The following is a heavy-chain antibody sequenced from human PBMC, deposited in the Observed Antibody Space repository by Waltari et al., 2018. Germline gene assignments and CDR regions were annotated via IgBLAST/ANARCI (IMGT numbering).Heavy chain of an antibody. CDR3: ARGVLFYYYYGMDV. D-gene: IGHD2-21*01. J-gene: IGHJ6*02. V-gene: IGHV4-39*07. CDR2: IYYSGST. Sequence: QLQLQESGPGLVKPSETLSLTCTVSGGSISSSSYYWGRSRQPPGKGLEWIGSIYYSGSTYYNPSLKSRVTISVDTSKNQFSLKLSSVTAADTAVYYCARGVLFYYYYGMDVWGQGTTVTVSS. CDR1: GGSISSSSYY.